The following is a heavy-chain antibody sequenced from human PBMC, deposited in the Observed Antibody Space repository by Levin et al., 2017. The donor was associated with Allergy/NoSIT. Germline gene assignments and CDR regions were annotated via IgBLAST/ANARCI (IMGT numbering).Heavy chain of an antibody. CDR3: TARSLDY. Sequence: PVGSLRLSCVASGITFNKYWMTWVRQAPGKGLEWVATIDEDGSEKYYVDSVKGRFTISRDTTKNSLYLQMNDLRAEDTALYYCTARSLDYWGQGTLVTVSS. CDR1: GITFNKYW. J-gene: IGHJ4*02. CDR2: IDEDGSEK. V-gene: IGHV3-7*03. D-gene: IGHD2-21*02.